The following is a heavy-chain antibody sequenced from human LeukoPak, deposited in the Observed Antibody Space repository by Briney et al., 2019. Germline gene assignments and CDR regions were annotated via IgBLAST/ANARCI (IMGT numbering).Heavy chain of an antibody. Sequence: ASVKVSCKASGYTFISYGISWVRQAPRQGLEWMGWISAYNGNTNYAQKLQGRVTMTTDTSTSTAYMELRSLRSDDTAVYYCARDSGDTAMVPRYYFDYWGQGTLVTVSS. V-gene: IGHV1-18*01. D-gene: IGHD5-18*01. CDR3: ARDSGDTAMVPRYYFDY. J-gene: IGHJ4*02. CDR1: GYTFISYG. CDR2: ISAYNGNT.